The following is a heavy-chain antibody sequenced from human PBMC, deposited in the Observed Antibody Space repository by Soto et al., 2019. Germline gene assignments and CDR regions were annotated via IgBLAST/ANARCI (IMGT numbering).Heavy chain of an antibody. CDR2: FDPEDGET. J-gene: IGHJ4*02. D-gene: IGHD3-16*02. CDR3: ATLQDYDYVWGSYRPDHFDY. V-gene: IGHV1-24*01. Sequence: GASVKVSCKVSGYTLTELSMHWVRQAPGKGLEWMGGFDPEDGETIYAQKFQGRVTVTEDTSTDTAYMELSSLRSEDTAVYYCATLQDYDYVWGSYRPDHFDYWGQGTLVTVSS. CDR1: GYTLTELS.